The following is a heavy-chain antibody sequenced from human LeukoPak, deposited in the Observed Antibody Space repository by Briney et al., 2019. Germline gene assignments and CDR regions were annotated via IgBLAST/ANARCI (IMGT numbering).Heavy chain of an antibody. V-gene: IGHV3-21*01. CDR3: ARADCSSSTCYLRRSWFDP. Sequence: PVWSLRLSCAASGFTLSNYDMNWVRQAPGKGLEWVSSISNRSRYIYYKDSVRGRFTISRDDAKNSLYLEMNSLRAEDTAVYYFARADCSSSTCYLRRSWFDPWGQGTLVTVSS. J-gene: IGHJ5*02. CDR2: ISNRSRYI. CDR1: GFTLSNYD. D-gene: IGHD2-2*01.